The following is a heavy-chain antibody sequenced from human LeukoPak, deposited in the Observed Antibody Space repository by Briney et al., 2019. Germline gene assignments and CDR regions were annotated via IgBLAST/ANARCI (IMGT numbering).Heavy chain of an antibody. Sequence: SETLSLTCTVSGGAISTYYWTWIRQPPGKGLEWIGYIYYSGSTNYNPSLKSRVTISVDKSKNQFSLKLSSVTAADTAVYYCARAVYSSGWYPDAFDIWGQGTMVTVSS. V-gene: IGHV4-59*12. J-gene: IGHJ3*02. CDR2: IYYSGST. D-gene: IGHD6-19*01. CDR1: GGAISTYY. CDR3: ARAVYSSGWYPDAFDI.